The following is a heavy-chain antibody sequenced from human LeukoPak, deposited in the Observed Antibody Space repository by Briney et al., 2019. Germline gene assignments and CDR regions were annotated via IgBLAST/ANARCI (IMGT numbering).Heavy chain of an antibody. CDR2: IIPIFGTA. J-gene: IGHJ4*02. V-gene: IGHV1-69*13. Sequence: ASVKVSCKASGGTFSSYAISWVRQAPGQGLEWMGGIIPIFGTANYAQKFQGRVTITADESTSTAYMELSSLRSEDTAVYYCARVQYSSGNFDYWGQGTLVTVSS. CDR1: GGTFSSYA. D-gene: IGHD6-19*01. CDR3: ARVQYSSGNFDY.